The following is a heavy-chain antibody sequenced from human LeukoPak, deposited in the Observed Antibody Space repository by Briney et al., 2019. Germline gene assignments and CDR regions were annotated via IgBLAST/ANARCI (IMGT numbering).Heavy chain of an antibody. D-gene: IGHD3-16*01. CDR2: ISSSSYYI. V-gene: IGHV3-21*06. CDR3: ARDRPYDYVWGSDGLDF. CDR1: GFTFSSYA. Sequence: GGSLRLSCAASGFTFSSYAMSWVRQAPGRGLEWVSYISSSSYYIYYTDSAKGRFTISRDNAKNSLYLDMSGLRAEDTAVYYCARDRPYDYVWGSDGLDFWGHGTAVTVSS. J-gene: IGHJ3*01.